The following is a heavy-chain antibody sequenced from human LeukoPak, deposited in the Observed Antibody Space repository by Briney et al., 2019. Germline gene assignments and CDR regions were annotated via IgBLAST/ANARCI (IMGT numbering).Heavy chain of an antibody. J-gene: IGHJ3*02. CDR2: ISYDGTNK. V-gene: IGHV3-30-3*01. D-gene: IGHD3-22*01. CDR3: ARAPMSYDSSGFGGAFDI. CDR1: GFTFSNYA. Sequence: GGSLRLSCAASGFTFSNYAMHWVRQAPGKGLEWVAVISYDGTNKYYADSVKGRFTISRDNSKNTMYLQMNSPRAEDTAMYYCARAPMSYDSSGFGGAFDIWGQGTMVTVSS.